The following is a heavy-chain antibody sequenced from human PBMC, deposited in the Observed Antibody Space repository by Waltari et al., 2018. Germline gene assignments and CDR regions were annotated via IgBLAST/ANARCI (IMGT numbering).Heavy chain of an antibody. CDR1: GYTFTSYG. Sequence: QVQLVQSGAEVKKPGASVKVSCKASGYTFTSYGISWVRQAPGQGLEWMGWVRAYNGNTNYAQKLQGRVTMTTDTSTSTAYMELRGLRSDDTAVYYCARSKGGRPYYYGIDVWGQGTTVTVSS. J-gene: IGHJ6*02. D-gene: IGHD1-26*01. CDR2: VRAYNGNT. CDR3: ARSKGGRPYYYGIDV. V-gene: IGHV1-18*01.